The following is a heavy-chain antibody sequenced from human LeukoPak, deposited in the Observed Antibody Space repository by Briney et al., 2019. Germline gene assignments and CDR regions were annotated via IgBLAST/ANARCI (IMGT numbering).Heavy chain of an antibody. CDR2: IYYSGST. CDR3: ATYDFWSGYNFDY. CDR1: GGSISSSNYY. Sequence: PSETLSLTCTVFGGSISSSNYYWGWIRQPPGKGLEWIGSIYYSGSTYYNPSLKSRVTISVDTSKNQFSLKLSSVTAADTAVYYCATYDFWSGYNFDYWGQGTLVTVSS. J-gene: IGHJ4*02. V-gene: IGHV4-39*01. D-gene: IGHD3-3*01.